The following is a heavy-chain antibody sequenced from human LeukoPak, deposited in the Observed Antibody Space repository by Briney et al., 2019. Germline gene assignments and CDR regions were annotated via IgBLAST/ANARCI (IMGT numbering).Heavy chain of an antibody. CDR3: AKDPSSSWPRYYFDY. J-gene: IGHJ4*02. CDR1: GFTFSDYY. V-gene: IGHV3-11*01. Sequence: PGGSLRLSCAASGFTFSDYYMTWIRQAPGKGLEWVSYISTSGTTIYYADSVKGRFTISRDNSKNTLYLQMNSLRAEDTAVYYCAKDPSSSWPRYYFDYWGQGTLVTVSS. D-gene: IGHD6-13*01. CDR2: ISTSGTTI.